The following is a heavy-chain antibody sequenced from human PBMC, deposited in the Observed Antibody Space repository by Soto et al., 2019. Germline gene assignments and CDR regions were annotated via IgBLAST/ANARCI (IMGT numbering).Heavy chain of an antibody. CDR3: AKDGNYRPIDY. D-gene: IGHD4-4*01. CDR2: MSAFGGTT. CDR1: GFTFNTNF. J-gene: IGHJ4*02. Sequence: EVQLLESGGGLIQPGGSLRLSCATSGFTFNTNFMAWVRQGPGKGLEWVSSMSAFGGTTYYADSVKGRFTISRDDSKSTLYLQMNSLRAEDTAVYYCAKDGNYRPIDYWGRGTLVTVSS. V-gene: IGHV3-23*01.